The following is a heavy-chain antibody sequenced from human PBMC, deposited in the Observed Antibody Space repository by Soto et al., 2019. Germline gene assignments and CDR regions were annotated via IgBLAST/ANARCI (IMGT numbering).Heavy chain of an antibody. CDR1: GGTFSSYA. Sequence: ASVKVSCKASGGTFSSYAISWVRQATGQGLEWMGWMNPNSGDTGYAEKFQGRVTMTRNTAINTAYMELSSLTSEDTAVYYCARGRDYAFWSGLNWFDPWGQGTLVTVSS. CDR2: MNPNSGDT. D-gene: IGHD3-3*01. V-gene: IGHV1-8*02. J-gene: IGHJ5*02. CDR3: ARGRDYAFWSGLNWFDP.